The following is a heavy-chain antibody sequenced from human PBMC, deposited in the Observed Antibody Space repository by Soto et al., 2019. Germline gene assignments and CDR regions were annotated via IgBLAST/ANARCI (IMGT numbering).Heavy chain of an antibody. D-gene: IGHD2-8*01. V-gene: IGHV6-1*01. Sequence: PSQTLSLTCAISGDSVSSNSVVWNWIRQSPSRGLEWLGRTYYRSKWYYEYAESVKSRIIINPDTSKNQLSLQLNSVTPEDTGVYYCVRLIGNSWLDSWGQGPLVTVSS. CDR1: GDSVSSNSVV. CDR3: VRLIGNSWLDS. CDR2: TYYRSKWYY. J-gene: IGHJ5*01.